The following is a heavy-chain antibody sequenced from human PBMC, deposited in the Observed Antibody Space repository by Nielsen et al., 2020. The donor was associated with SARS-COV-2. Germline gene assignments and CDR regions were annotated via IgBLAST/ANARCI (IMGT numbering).Heavy chain of an antibody. CDR3: ARDVGLTLPEQFEY. V-gene: IGHV1-18*01. CDR1: GYRFTSYS. CDR2: ISGYNGNI. J-gene: IGHJ4*02. Sequence: ASVKVSCKASGYRFTSYSVSWVRQAPGQGLEWMGWISGYNGNIYYAQKFQGRVTMTTDTSTNTAYMDLRSLRPDDTAVYYCARDVGLTLPEQFEYWGQGTLVTVSS. D-gene: IGHD1-26*01.